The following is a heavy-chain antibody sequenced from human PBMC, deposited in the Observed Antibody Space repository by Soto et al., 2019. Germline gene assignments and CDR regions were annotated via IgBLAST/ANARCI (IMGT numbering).Heavy chain of an antibody. J-gene: IGHJ5*01. Sequence: RQAPGQGLEWMGWISGNNGATNYAPKMQGRVTMTIDTSTDTAYMDLRSLRSDDTAVYLCARDLKFFFINGNWYDSW. CDR2: ISGNNGAT. V-gene: IGHV1-18*01. D-gene: IGHD1-20*01. CDR3: ARDLKFFFINGNWYDS.